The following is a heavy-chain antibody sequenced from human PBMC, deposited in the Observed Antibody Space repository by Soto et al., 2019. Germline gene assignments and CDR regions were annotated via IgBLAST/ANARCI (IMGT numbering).Heavy chain of an antibody. Sequence: QVQLVESGGSVVQPGRSLRLSCAVSGFTFSTYWVRQAPGKGLEWVAVIWGDGSNKYHADSVKGRFTLSRDNTKNILYLEMNSLRAEDTAGYYCVRVFDTYYFDSWGQGTLVTVSS. J-gene: IGHJ4*02. CDR3: VRVFDTYYFDS. CDR1: GFTFSTY. D-gene: IGHD3-9*01. V-gene: IGHV3-33*01. CDR2: IWGDGSNK.